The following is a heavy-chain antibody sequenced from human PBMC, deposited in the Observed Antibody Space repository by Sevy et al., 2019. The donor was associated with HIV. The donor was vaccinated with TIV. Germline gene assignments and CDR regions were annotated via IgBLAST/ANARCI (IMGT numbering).Heavy chain of an antibody. CDR3: AKSGRIVVAGTTNYFDS. D-gene: IGHD6-19*01. Sequence: GGSLRLSCAASGFPFSTYAMHWVRQAPGKGLEWVAVIWYDGSSNYHADSVKGRFTISRDNSKNTLYLQMDSLRAADTAVYYCAKSGRIVVAGTTNYFDSWGQGTLVTVSS. J-gene: IGHJ4*02. CDR2: IWYDGSSN. CDR1: GFPFSTYA. V-gene: IGHV3-33*06.